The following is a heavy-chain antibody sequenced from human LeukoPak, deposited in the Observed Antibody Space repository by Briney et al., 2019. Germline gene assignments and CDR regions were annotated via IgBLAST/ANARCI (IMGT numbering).Heavy chain of an antibody. CDR2: IYYSGSI. CDR3: ARGAPYSSGGLAGY. Sequence: PSETLSLTCTVSGGSISSGDYYWSWIRQSPGKGLEWIGYIYYSGSIYYNPSLKSRVTLSIDTSKNHFSLKLSSVTAADTAVYYCARGAPYSSGGLAGYWGQGTLVTVSS. V-gene: IGHV4-30-4*01. J-gene: IGHJ4*02. CDR1: GGSISSGDYY. D-gene: IGHD6-19*01.